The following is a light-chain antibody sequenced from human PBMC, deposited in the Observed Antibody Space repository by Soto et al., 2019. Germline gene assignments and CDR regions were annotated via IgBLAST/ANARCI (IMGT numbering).Light chain of an antibody. V-gene: IGLV7-46*01. Sequence: QAVVTQEPSLTVSPGGTVTLTCGSSTGAVTSNHHPYWFQQKAGQAPRTLIYDTSNKYSWTPARFSGSLLEDKAALTLSGAQHEDAAQYYCLLSYNAARVFGGGTKLTVL. J-gene: IGLJ2*01. CDR1: TGAVTSNHH. CDR2: DTS. CDR3: LLSYNAARV.